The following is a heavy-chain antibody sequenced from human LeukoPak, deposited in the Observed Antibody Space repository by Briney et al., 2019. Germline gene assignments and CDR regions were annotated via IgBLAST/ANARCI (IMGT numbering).Heavy chain of an antibody. CDR2: IFYNGNT. CDR3: ARDLSFDWFPYYFDY. V-gene: IGHV4-39*07. CDR1: SGSVSNSHYY. J-gene: IGHJ4*02. D-gene: IGHD3-9*01. Sequence: SETLSLTCTVSSGSVSNSHYYWAWVRQPPGKGLEWLGSIFYNGNTHYNPSLKSPVTISIDTSKNQFSLKVSSVTAADTAIYYCARDLSFDWFPYYFDYWGQGILVTVSS.